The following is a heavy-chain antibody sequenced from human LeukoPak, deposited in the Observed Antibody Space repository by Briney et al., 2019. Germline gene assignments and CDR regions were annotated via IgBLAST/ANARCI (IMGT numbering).Heavy chain of an antibody. Sequence: ASVKVSCKASGYTFTNYDINWVRQATGQGLEWMGWMNPNSGNTRFAQKFQGRVTMTRSTSISTAYMELSSLTSEDTAVYCCARGPDYSNYPYYYYAMDVWGQGTTVTVSS. CDR1: GYTFTNYD. V-gene: IGHV1-8*01. CDR2: MNPNSGNT. D-gene: IGHD4-4*01. CDR3: ARGPDYSNYPYYYYAMDV. J-gene: IGHJ6*02.